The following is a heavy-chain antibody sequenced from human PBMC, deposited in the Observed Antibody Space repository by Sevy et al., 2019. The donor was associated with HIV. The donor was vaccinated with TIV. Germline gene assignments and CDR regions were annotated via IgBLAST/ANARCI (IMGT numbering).Heavy chain of an antibody. CDR2: ISSSSSYI. D-gene: IGHD3-3*01. Sequence: GGSLRLSCAASGFTFSSYSMNWVRQAPGNGLEWVSSISSSSSYIYYADSVKGRFTISRDNAKNSLYLQMNSLRAEDTAVYYCARDFGYDFWSGYFGMDVWGQGTTVTVSS. CDR3: ARDFGYDFWSGYFGMDV. V-gene: IGHV3-21*01. J-gene: IGHJ6*02. CDR1: GFTFSSYS.